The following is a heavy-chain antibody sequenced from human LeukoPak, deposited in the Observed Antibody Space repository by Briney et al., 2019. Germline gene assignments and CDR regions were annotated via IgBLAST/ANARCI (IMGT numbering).Heavy chain of an antibody. Sequence: GASVKVSCKTSGYTFNAYYMRWVRQAPGQGLEWMGWINPNSGGSNYAQKFQGRVTMTSDTSINKDYMELSRLISDDTAVYYCAGDGYNSRRFFDYWGQGTLVTVSS. D-gene: IGHD5-24*01. V-gene: IGHV1-2*02. J-gene: IGHJ4*02. CDR3: AGDGYNSRRFFDY. CDR2: INPNSGGS. CDR1: GYTFNAYY.